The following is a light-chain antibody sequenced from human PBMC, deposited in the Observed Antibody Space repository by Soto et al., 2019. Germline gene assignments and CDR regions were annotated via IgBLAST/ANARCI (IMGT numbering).Light chain of an antibody. V-gene: IGKV1-5*01. CDR1: QSISTY. CDR2: DAS. Sequence: DIHMTQSPSSLSASVGDRVTITCRASQSISTYLSWYQQRPGKAPKLLIYDASSLESGVPSRFSGSGSGTEFTLTISNLQPDDFATYYCQQYDNYPLTFGGGTKVDIK. CDR3: QQYDNYPLT. J-gene: IGKJ4*01.